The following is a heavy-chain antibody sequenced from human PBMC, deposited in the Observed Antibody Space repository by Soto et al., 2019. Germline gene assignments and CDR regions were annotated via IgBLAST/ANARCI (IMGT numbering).Heavy chain of an antibody. V-gene: IGHV1-8*01. J-gene: IGHJ3*02. D-gene: IGHD6-19*01. CDR2: MNPNSGNT. Sequence: ASVKVSCKASGYTFTSYDINWVRQATGQGLEWMGWMNPNSGNTGYAQKFQGRVTMTRNTSISTAYMELSSLRSEDTVVYYCARDISGWYLAFDIWGQGTMVTVS. CDR3: ARDISGWYLAFDI. CDR1: GYTFTSYD.